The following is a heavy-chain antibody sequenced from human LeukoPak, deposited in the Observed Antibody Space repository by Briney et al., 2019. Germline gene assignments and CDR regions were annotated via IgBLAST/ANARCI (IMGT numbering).Heavy chain of an antibody. V-gene: IGHV4-61*02. D-gene: IGHD3-16*01. CDR3: ARCLGGRCDYFDY. CDR2: IYTSGST. CDR1: GGSISSGSYY. Sequence: SQTLSLTCTVSGGSISSGSYYCNWIRQPAGKGLEWIGRIYTSGSTNYNPSLKSRVTISVDTSKNQFSLGLSSVTAADTAVYYCARCLGGRCDYFDYWGQGTLVTVSS. J-gene: IGHJ4*02.